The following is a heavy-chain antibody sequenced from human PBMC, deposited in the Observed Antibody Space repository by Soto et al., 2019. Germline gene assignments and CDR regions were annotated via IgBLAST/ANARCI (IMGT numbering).Heavy chain of an antibody. CDR3: ARDSDYYSSGSFDY. CDR1: GDSISSSGYY. Sequence: SETLSLTCSVSGDSISSSGYYWSWIRQRPGKGLEWIGNIYYSGSSYNNPSLKSRVTISVNTSKNQFSLNLRSVPAADTAVYYCARDSDYYSSGSFDYWGQGTLVTVSS. D-gene: IGHD3-10*01. V-gene: IGHV4-31*03. J-gene: IGHJ4*02. CDR2: IYYSGSS.